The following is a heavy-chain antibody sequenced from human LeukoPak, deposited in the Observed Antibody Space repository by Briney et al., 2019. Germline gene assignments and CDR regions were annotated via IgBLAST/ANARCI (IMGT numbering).Heavy chain of an antibody. Sequence: GGSLRLSCAASGFTFSSYSMNWVRQAPGKGLEWVSSISSSSSYIYYADSVKGRFTISRDNAKNSLYLQMNSLRAEDTAVYYCAKDHVLGATTKGLDYWGQGTLVTVSS. CDR3: AKDHVLGATTKGLDY. CDR2: ISSSSSYI. CDR1: GFTFSSYS. J-gene: IGHJ4*02. V-gene: IGHV3-21*01. D-gene: IGHD1-26*01.